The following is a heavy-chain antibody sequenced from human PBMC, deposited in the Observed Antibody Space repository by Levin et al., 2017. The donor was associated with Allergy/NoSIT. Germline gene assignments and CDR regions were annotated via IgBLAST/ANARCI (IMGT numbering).Heavy chain of an antibody. CDR2: ISAYNGNT. Sequence: ASVKVSCKASGYTFTSYGISWVRQAPGQGLEWMGWISAYNGNTNYAQKLQGRVTMTTDTSTSTAYMELRSLRSDDTAVYYCARDHALAAAGPSDYWGQGTLVTVSS. CDR3: ARDHALAAAGPSDY. D-gene: IGHD6-13*01. CDR1: GYTFTSYG. J-gene: IGHJ4*02. V-gene: IGHV1-18*01.